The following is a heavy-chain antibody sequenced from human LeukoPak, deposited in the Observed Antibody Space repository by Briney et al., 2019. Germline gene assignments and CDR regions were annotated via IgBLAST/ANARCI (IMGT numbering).Heavy chain of an antibody. CDR3: ARGGIAARLLDY. J-gene: IGHJ4*02. V-gene: IGHV3-48*02. CDR2: ISTSSSI. D-gene: IGHD6-6*01. Sequence: TGGSLRLSCAASGFTLSSYSMNWVRQAPGKGLEWVSYISTSSSIYYADSVKGRFTISRDNAKSSLYLQMNSLRDVDTAVYYCARGGIAARLLDYWGQGTLVTVSS. CDR1: GFTLSSYS.